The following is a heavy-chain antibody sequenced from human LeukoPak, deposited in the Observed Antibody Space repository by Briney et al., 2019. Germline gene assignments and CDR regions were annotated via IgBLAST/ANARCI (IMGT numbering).Heavy chain of an antibody. V-gene: IGHV4-34*01. CDR2: INHSGST. CDR1: GGSFSGYY. CDR3: VRSLNSVVATGEESDH. D-gene: IGHD5-12*01. Sequence: SETLSLTCAVYGGSFSGYYWSWIRQPPGKGLEWIGEINHSGSTNYNPSLKSRVTISVDTSKNQFSLKLSSVTAADTAVYYCVRSLNSVVATGEESDHWGQGTLVTVSS. J-gene: IGHJ4*02.